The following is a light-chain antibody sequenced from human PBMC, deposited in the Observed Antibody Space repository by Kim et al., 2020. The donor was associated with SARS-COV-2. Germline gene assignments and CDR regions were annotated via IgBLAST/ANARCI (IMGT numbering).Light chain of an antibody. V-gene: IGLV1-40*01. Sequence: VPIPCTGSSSNIGASYDVHWYQQLPGTAPNLLIYGNNNRPSGVPDRFSGSKSGTSASLAITGLQAEDEADYYCQSYDSSLSGSGVFGGGTQLTVL. CDR2: GNN. J-gene: IGLJ3*02. CDR1: SSNIGASYD. CDR3: QSYDSSLSGSGV.